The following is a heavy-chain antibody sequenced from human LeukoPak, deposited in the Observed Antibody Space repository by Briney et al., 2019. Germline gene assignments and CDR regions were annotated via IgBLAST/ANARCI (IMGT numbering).Heavy chain of an antibody. V-gene: IGHV4-59*01. CDR2: IYYSGST. J-gene: IGHJ4*02. Sequence: SETLSLTCTVSGGSISSYYWSWIRQPPGKGLGWIGYIYYSGSTNYNPSLKSRVTISVDTSKNQFSLKLSSVTAADTAVYYCAKSTPVEVDYWGQGALVTVSS. CDR1: GGSISSYY. CDR3: AKSTPVEVDY.